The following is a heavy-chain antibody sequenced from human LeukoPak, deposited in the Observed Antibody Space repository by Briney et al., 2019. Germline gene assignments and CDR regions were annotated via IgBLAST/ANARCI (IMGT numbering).Heavy chain of an antibody. D-gene: IGHD3-22*01. CDR3: ARPHFPYYYDSSGYYFYDY. CDR1: GYTFTSYG. V-gene: IGHV1-18*01. Sequence: ASVKVSCKASGYTFTSYGISWVRQAPGQGLEWMGWISAYNGNTNYAQKLQGRVTMTTDTSTSTAYMELRSLRSDDTAVYYCARPHFPYYYDSSGYYFYDYWGQGTLVTASS. J-gene: IGHJ4*02. CDR2: ISAYNGNT.